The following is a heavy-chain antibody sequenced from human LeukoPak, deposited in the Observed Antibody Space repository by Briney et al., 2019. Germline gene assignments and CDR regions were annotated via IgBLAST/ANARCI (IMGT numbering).Heavy chain of an antibody. CDR1: GGSISSTTYY. J-gene: IGHJ4*02. V-gene: IGHV4-39*01. D-gene: IGHD3/OR15-3a*01. CDR2: IYYSGST. Sequence: SETLSLTCTVSGGSISSTTYYWGWIRQPPGKGLEWIASIYYSGSTYYNPSLKSRVAISVDTSKNQFSLKLRSVTAADTAVYYCASETFWSGIRLIDYWGRGTLVTVSS. CDR3: ASETFWSGIRLIDY.